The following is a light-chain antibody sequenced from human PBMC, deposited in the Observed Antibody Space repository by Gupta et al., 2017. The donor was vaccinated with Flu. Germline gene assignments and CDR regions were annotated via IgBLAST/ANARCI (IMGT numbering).Light chain of an antibody. CDR3: RQRDSRPRT. Sequence: DIQMTQFPSSLSASLGDTVSITCRASQKIINHLNWFQQKPGQAPKLLIYGASTLHSGDPSRFSGKGSGTDFTLTISRLQPEDFATYYCRQRDSRPRTFGQGTKVEIK. CDR2: GAS. CDR1: QKIINH. J-gene: IGKJ1*01. V-gene: IGKV1-39*01.